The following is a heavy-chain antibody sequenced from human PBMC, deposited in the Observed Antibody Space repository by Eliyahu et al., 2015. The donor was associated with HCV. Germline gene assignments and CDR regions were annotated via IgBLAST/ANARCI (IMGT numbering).Heavy chain of an antibody. CDR2: ISYDGNNK. Sequence: QVQLVESGGGVVQPGRSLRLSCAASGFTFXSYSMHWVRQAPGKGLEGVAVISYDGNNKYYADSVRGRFTISRDNPRSTLSLQMNSLRAEDTAVYYCAVTTSIFGLADAAFEIWGQGTMVSVSS. D-gene: IGHD3/OR15-3a*01. V-gene: IGHV3-30-3*01. CDR1: GFTFXSYS. CDR3: AVTTSIFGLADAAFEI. J-gene: IGHJ3*02.